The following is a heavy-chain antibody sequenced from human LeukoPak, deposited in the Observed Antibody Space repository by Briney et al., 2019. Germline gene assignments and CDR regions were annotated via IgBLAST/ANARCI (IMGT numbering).Heavy chain of an antibody. D-gene: IGHD3-3*01. J-gene: IGHJ5*02. V-gene: IGHV1-69*01. CDR3: ARGVSPYLRSGFDP. CDR1: GGTFSSYA. Sequence: SVKVSCNASGGTFSSYAISWVRQAPGQGLEWMGGIIPIFGTANYAQKFQGRVTITADESTSTAYMELSSLRSEDTAVYYCARGVSPYLRSGFDPWGQGTLVTVSS. CDR2: IIPIFGTA.